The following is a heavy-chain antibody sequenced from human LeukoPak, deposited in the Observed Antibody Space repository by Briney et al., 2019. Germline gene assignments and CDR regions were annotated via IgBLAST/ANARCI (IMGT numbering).Heavy chain of an antibody. CDR2: INWNGGST. D-gene: IGHD6-19*01. V-gene: IGHV3-20*04. CDR1: GFTFDDYG. J-gene: IGHJ4*02. CDR3: ARDNSPKYSSGWYDYGY. Sequence: RPGGSLRLSCAASGFTFDDYGMSWVRQAPGKGLEWVSGINWNGGSTGYADSVKGRFTISRDNAKNSLYLQMNSLRAEDTAVYYCARDNSPKYSSGWYDYGYWGQGTLVTVSS.